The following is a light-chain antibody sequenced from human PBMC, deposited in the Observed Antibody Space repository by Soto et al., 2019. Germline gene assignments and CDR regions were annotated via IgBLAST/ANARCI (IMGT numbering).Light chain of an antibody. CDR1: QSISDT. CDR3: QQYNNWPWT. J-gene: IGKJ1*01. CDR2: GAS. V-gene: IGKV3-15*01. Sequence: EIVLTQSPGPLSLSPGERATLSCRASQSISDTLAWYQQKPGQAPRLLIYGASTRAPGFPARFSGSGSGTDFTLTISSLQSEDFAVYYCQQYNNWPWTFGQGTKVDIK.